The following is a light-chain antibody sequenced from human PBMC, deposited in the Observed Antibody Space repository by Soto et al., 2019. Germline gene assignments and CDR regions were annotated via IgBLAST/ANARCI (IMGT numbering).Light chain of an antibody. Sequence: EIVMTQSPATLSVSPGQRATLSCRASQNVSSYLAWYQQTPGQPPRLLIYAASTRATGIPGRFSGSGSGTEFTLTSSSLQSEDFAVYYCQQYDTWPRTFGQGTRLELK. CDR2: AAS. J-gene: IGKJ1*01. V-gene: IGKV3-15*01. CDR3: QQYDTWPRT. CDR1: QNVSSY.